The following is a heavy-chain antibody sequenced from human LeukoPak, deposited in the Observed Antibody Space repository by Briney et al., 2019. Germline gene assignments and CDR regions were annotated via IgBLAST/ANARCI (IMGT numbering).Heavy chain of an antibody. CDR1: GDSISSGGYS. Sequence: PSETLSLTCAVSGDSISSGGYSWSWIRQTPGKGLEWIAYIHDSGSTYYNPSLKSRVSISIDTSKNQFSLKLNSVTAADTALYYCARVVAAAGNNWFDPWGQGTLVTVSS. D-gene: IGHD6-13*01. V-gene: IGHV4-30-4*07. CDR3: ARVVAAAGNNWFDP. J-gene: IGHJ5*02. CDR2: IHDSGST.